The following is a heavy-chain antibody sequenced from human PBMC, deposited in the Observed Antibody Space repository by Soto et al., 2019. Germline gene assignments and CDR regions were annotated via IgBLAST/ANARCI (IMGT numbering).Heavy chain of an antibody. D-gene: IGHD2-2*01. CDR2: IYNSGSA. J-gene: IGHJ5*02. CDR1: GGSISDFY. CDR3: ARIAVVPSALDP. Sequence: LSLTCTVSGGSISDFYWSWIRQPPGKGLEWIGEIYNSGSANYNPSLKSRVSMSVDKSKNQFSLRLSSVTAADTALYYCARIAVVPSALDPWGQGTLVTVSS. V-gene: IGHV4-59*12.